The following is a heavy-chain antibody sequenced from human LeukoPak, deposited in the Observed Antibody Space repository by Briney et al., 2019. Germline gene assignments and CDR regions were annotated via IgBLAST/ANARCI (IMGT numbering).Heavy chain of an antibody. CDR1: GFTFDDYA. J-gene: IGHJ4*02. CDR3: AKDNGRGGNFDY. D-gene: IGHD3-16*01. Sequence: GGSLRLSCAASGFTFDDYAMHWVRQAPGKGLEWVSGISWNSGSIGYADSVKGRFTISRDNAKNSPYLQMNSLRAEDTALYYCAKDNGRGGNFDYWGQGTLVTVSS. V-gene: IGHV3-9*01. CDR2: ISWNSGSI.